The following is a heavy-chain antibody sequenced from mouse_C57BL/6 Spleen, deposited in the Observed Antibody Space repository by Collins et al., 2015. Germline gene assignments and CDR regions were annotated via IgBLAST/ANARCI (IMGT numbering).Heavy chain of an antibody. Sequence: DLVKPGASVKLSCKASGYTFTSYWINWIKQRPGQGLEWIGRIAPGSGSTYYNEMFKGKATLTVDTSSSTAYIQLSSLSSEDSAVYFCARRDGYYYYFDYWGQGTTLTVSS. D-gene: IGHD2-3*01. CDR2: IAPGSGST. CDR3: ARRDGYYYYFDY. V-gene: IGHV1S41*01. J-gene: IGHJ2*01. CDR1: GYTFTSYW.